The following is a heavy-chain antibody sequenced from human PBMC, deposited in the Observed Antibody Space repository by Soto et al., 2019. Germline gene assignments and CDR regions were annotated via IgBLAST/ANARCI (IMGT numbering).Heavy chain of an antibody. V-gene: IGHV1-24*01. CDR1: GYTLTELS. CDR3: ATAPPVGARFDD. Sequence: SSVQVSCKVSGYTLTELSMHWVRQAPGKGLEWMGGFDPEDGETIYAQKFQGRVTMTEDTSTDTAYMELSSLRSEDTAVYYCATAPPVGARFDDWGQGILVTVTS. J-gene: IGHJ4*02. D-gene: IGHD1-26*01. CDR2: FDPEDGET.